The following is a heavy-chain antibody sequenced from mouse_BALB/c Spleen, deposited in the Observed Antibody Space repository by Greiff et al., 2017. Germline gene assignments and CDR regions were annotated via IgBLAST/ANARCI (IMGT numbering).Heavy chain of an antibody. CDR1: GFNIKDTY. J-gene: IGHJ3*01. CDR3: VYDRAY. CDR2: IDPANGNT. V-gene: IGHV14-3*02. D-gene: IGHD2-3*01. Sequence: VQLQQSGAELVKPGASVKLSCTASGFNIKDTYMHWVKQRPEQGLEWIGRIDPANGNTKYDPKFQGKATITADTSSNTAYLQRSSLTSEDTAVYYCVYDRAYWGQGTLVTVSA.